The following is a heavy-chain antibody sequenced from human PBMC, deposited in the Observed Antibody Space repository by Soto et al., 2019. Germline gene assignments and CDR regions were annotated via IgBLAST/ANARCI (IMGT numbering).Heavy chain of an antibody. V-gene: IGHV3-21*04. CDR2: ISSSSSYI. D-gene: IGHD3-9*01. CDR1: GFTFSSYS. J-gene: IGHJ6*02. Sequence: GGSLRLSCAASGFTFSSYSMNWVRQAPGKGLEWVSSISSSSSYIYYADSVKGRFTISRDNAKNSLYLQMNSLRSEDTAVYYCASWDILTGYSHPLFYGMVVWGQGTTVTVSS. CDR3: ASWDILTGYSHPLFYGMVV.